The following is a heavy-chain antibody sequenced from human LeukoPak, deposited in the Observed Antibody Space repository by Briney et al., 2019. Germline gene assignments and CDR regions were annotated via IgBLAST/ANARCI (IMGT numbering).Heavy chain of an antibody. CDR1: GFTFSSYS. J-gene: IGHJ6*02. D-gene: IGHD2-2*01. V-gene: IGHV3-21*01. CDR2: ISSSSSYI. CDR3: ARVGDPLDIVVVPAAYYYYGMDV. Sequence: GGSLRLSCAASGFTFSSYSMNWVRQAPGKGLEWVSSISSSSSYIYYADSVKGRFTISRDNAKNSLYLQVNSLRAEDTAVYYCARVGDPLDIVVVPAAYYYYGMDVWGQGTTVTVSS.